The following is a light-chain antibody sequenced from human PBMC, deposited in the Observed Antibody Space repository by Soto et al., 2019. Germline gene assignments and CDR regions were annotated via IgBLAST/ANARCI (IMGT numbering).Light chain of an antibody. Sequence: EIVLTQAPGTLSLSPGERATFSYRALQSVSRYLAWYQQKPGQAPRLLIYGASSRATGIPDRFSGSGSGTDFTLTISRLEPEDFAVYYCQQYGSSPPKLTLGGGTKVDIK. J-gene: IGKJ4*01. CDR1: QSVSRY. V-gene: IGKV3-20*01. CDR2: GAS. CDR3: QQYGSSPPKLT.